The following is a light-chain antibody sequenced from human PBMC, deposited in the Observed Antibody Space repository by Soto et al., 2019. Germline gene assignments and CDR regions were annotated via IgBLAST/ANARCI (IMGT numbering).Light chain of an antibody. CDR3: QQYGSSPPWT. CDR2: GAS. CDR1: QSVSSSY. V-gene: IGKV3-20*01. Sequence: EIVLTQSPGTLSLSPGERATLSCRASQSVSSSYLAWYQQKPGQAPRLLIYGASSRATGIPDRFSGSVSGTGFTLTISRLEPEDFAVYYCQQYGSSPPWTFXQGTKADSK. J-gene: IGKJ1*01.